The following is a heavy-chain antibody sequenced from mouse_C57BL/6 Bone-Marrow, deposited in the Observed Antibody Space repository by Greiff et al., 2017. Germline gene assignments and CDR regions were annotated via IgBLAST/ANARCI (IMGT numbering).Heavy chain of an antibody. CDR3: ARRDYYGSRDWFAY. V-gene: IGHV1-59*01. D-gene: IGHD1-1*01. Sequence: QVQLQQPGAELVRPGTSVKLSCKASGYTFTSYWMHWVKQRPGQGLEWIGVIDPSDSYTNYNQKFKGKATLTVDTSSSTAYMQLSSLTSEDSAVYYCARRDYYGSRDWFAYGGQGTLVTVSA. CDR2: IDPSDSYT. J-gene: IGHJ3*01. CDR1: GYTFTSYW.